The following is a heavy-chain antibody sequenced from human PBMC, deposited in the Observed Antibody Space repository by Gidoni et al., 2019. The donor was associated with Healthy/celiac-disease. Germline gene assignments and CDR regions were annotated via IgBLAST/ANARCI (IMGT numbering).Heavy chain of an antibody. D-gene: IGHD3-16*02. CDR1: GLTFSRDS. Sequence: EVQLVESGGGLVKPGGSLRRDCADSGLTFSRDSMNWVRQAHGKGLEWISSLISSSSYIYYADSVKGRFTISRDNAKNSLYLQMNSLRAEDTAVYYCARVTNYDYVWGSYRPPDYWGQGTLVTVSS. CDR3: ARVTNYDYVWGSYRPPDY. CDR2: LISSSSYI. V-gene: IGHV3-21*01. J-gene: IGHJ4*02.